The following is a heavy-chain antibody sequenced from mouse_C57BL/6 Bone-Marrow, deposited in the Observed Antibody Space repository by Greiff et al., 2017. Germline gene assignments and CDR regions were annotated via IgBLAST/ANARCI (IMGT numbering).Heavy chain of an antibody. CDR1: GYTFTSYW. CDR2: LDPSDSYT. V-gene: IGHV1-69*01. CDR3: ASHYYGSSYWYFDV. J-gene: IGHJ1*03. Sequence: VQLQHPGAELVMPGASVKLSCKASGYTFTSYWMHWVKQRPGQGLEWIGELDPSDSYTNYNQKFKGKSTLPVDKSSSTAYMQRSSLTSEDSAVYYCASHYYGSSYWYFDVWGTGTTVTVSS. D-gene: IGHD1-1*01.